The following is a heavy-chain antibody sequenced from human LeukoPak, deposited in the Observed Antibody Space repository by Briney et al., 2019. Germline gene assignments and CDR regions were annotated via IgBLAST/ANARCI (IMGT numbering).Heavy chain of an antibody. CDR3: ARDSWIRGYSYDPWGV. D-gene: IGHD5-18*01. CDR2: ISYDGSNK. CDR1: GFTFSSYA. V-gene: IGHV3-30*04. Sequence: PGRSLRLSCAASGFTFSSYAMHWVRQAPGKGLEWVAVISYDGSNKYYADSVKGRFSISRDNSKNTVYLQMNSLRAEDTAVYYCARDSWIRGYSYDPWGVWGQGTLVTVSS. J-gene: IGHJ4*02.